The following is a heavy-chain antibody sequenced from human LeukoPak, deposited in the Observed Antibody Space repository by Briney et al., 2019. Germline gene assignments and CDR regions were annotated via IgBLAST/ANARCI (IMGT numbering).Heavy chain of an antibody. J-gene: IGHJ4*02. CDR3: ARHIVVVTARPAYYFDY. Sequence: KASETLSLTCTVSGGSISSSSYYWGWIRQPPGKGLEWIGSIYYSGSTYYNPSLKSRVTISVDTSKNQFSLKLSSVTAADTAVYYCARHIVVVTARPAYYFDYWGQGTLVTVSS. D-gene: IGHD2-21*02. CDR1: GGSISSSSYY. CDR2: IYYSGST. V-gene: IGHV4-39*01.